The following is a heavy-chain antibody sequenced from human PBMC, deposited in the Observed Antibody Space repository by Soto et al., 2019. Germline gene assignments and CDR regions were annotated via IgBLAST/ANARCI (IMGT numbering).Heavy chain of an antibody. J-gene: IGHJ6*02. CDR2: VDPEDGET. V-gene: IGHV1-69-2*01. D-gene: IGHD2-21*01. Sequence: EVQLVQSGAEVKKPGATVKISCKVSGFKFIDYYLYWVQQAPGKALEWMGRVDPEDGETVYSEKFQGRLTITADTSRDIAHMDLSGLRSEDTAVYFCATTTAVIVAQGPMDVWGQGTTVIVSS. CDR3: ATTTAVIVAQGPMDV. CDR1: GFKFIDYY.